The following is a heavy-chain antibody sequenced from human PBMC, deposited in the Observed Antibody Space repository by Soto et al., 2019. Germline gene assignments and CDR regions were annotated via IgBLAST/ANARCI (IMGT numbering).Heavy chain of an antibody. CDR1: GFTFSSYA. Sequence: QVHLAESGGGVVQPGRSLRLSCAGSGFTFSSYAMHWVRQAPGKGLEWVAVISNDGTHKYYAESLKGRFIISRDNSKNTLYRQMNSLRAEDTAVYFCAKDLYYYDSSLDDYWGQGTLVTVSS. CDR2: ISNDGTHK. D-gene: IGHD3-22*01. V-gene: IGHV3-30*18. J-gene: IGHJ4*02. CDR3: AKDLYYYDSSLDDY.